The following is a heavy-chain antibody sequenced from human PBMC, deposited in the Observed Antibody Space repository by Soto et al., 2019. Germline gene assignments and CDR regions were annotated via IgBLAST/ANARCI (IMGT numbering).Heavy chain of an antibody. CDR3: ASDDYGDYVASN. D-gene: IGHD4-17*01. CDR2: ISGSGGST. CDR1: GFTFSSYA. Sequence: EVQLLESGGGLVQPGGSLRLSCAASGFTFSSYAMSWVRQAPGKGLEWVSAISGSGGSTYYADSVKGRFTISRDNSKNTLYLQMNSLRAEDTAVYYCASDDYGDYVASNWGQGTLVTVSS. J-gene: IGHJ4*02. V-gene: IGHV3-23*01.